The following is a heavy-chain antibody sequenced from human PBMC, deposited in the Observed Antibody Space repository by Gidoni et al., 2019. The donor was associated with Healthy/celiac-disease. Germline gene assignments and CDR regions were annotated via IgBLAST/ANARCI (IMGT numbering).Heavy chain of an antibody. CDR1: GFTFSSYT. CDR3: ARATIVGAPFDY. V-gene: IGHV3-21*01. CDR2: IISSSSYI. J-gene: IGHJ4*02. Sequence: ELQLVESGGGLVKPGGSLRLSCAASGFTFSSYTMNWVRQAPGKGLEWVSSIISSSSYIYYADSVKGRFTISRDNAKNSLYLQMNSLRAEDTAVYYCARATIVGAPFDYWGQGTLVTVSS. D-gene: IGHD1-26*01.